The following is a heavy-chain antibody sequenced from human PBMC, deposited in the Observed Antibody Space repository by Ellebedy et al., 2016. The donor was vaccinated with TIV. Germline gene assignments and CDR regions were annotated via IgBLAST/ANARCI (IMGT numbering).Heavy chain of an antibody. D-gene: IGHD3-16*01. CDR1: AGSVDSRSY. Sequence: SETLSPTXSAPAGSVDSRSYWGWIRQPPGKGLEWVASISNGGSAYYNPPLRSRVTISVDTSQNQVSLKVTSVTAADTAVYYCARGAKSAFDIWGLGTMVTVSS. CDR3: ARGAKSAFDI. V-gene: IGHV4-39*01. CDR2: ISNGGSA. J-gene: IGHJ3*02.